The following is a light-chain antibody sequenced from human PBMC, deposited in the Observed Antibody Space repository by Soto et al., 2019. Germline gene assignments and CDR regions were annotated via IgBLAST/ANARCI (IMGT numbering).Light chain of an antibody. CDR1: SSDVGGYDY. CDR3: SSYAGSNNLI. CDR2: GVS. V-gene: IGLV2-8*01. Sequence: QSAVTQPPSASGSPGQSVTISCTGTSSDVGGYDYVSWYQQHPGKAPKLMIHGVSKRPSGVPDRFSGSKSGNTASLTVSGLQAEDEADYYCSSYAGSNNLIFGGGTKVTVL. J-gene: IGLJ2*01.